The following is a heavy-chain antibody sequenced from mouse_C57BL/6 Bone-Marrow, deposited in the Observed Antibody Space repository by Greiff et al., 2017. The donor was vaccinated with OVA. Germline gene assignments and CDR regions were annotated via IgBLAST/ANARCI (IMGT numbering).Heavy chain of an antibody. CDR2: ISNLAYSI. D-gene: IGHD1-1*01. J-gene: IGHJ4*01. CDR3: ARQGCYYYGSSSYAMDY. Sequence: EVQLVESGGGLVQPGGSLKLSCAASGFTFSDYGMAWVRQAPRKGPEWVAFISNLAYSIYYADTVTGRFTISRENAKNTLYLEMSSLRSEDTAMYYCARQGCYYYGSSSYAMDYWGQGTSVTVSS. CDR1: GFTFSDYG. V-gene: IGHV5-15*01.